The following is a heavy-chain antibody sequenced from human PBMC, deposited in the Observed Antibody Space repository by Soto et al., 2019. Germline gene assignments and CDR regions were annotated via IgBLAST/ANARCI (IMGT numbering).Heavy chain of an antibody. CDR3: AKVTKRAAAGRYEYYKYGMHV. J-gene: IGHJ6*02. D-gene: IGHD6-13*01. Sequence: AGGSLRLSCAASGFAFSTYAMTWVRQAPGKGLEWVSVISGSGGSSYYADSVKGRFTISRDNSKNTLFLQMNGLRAEDTAVYYCAKVTKRAAAGRYEYYKYGMHVWGQGTTVTVSS. CDR1: GFAFSTYA. CDR2: ISGSGGSS. V-gene: IGHV3-23*01.